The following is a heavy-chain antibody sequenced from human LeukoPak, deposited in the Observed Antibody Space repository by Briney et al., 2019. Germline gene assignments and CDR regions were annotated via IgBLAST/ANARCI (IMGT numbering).Heavy chain of an antibody. Sequence: ASVKVSCKASGYTFTGYYMHWVRQALGQGLEYMGWINPNSGDTNHAQNFQGRVTLTRDTSISTAYMELSSLRSDDSALYYCAGEYCSGGTCRQGFDYWGQGTLVTVSS. CDR2: INPNSGDT. CDR1: GYTFTGYY. CDR3: AGEYCSGGTCRQGFDY. D-gene: IGHD2-15*01. J-gene: IGHJ4*02. V-gene: IGHV1-2*02.